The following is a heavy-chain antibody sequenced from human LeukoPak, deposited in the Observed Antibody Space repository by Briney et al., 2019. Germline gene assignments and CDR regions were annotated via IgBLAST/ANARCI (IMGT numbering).Heavy chain of an antibody. CDR2: ITSSGSPI. V-gene: IGHV3-48*03. Sequence: PGGSLRLSCAASGFTFSSYEMNWVRQAPGKGLEWVSYITSSGSPIYYADSVKGRFTISRDNAKNSLYLQMNSLREEDTAVYYCARDYYGMDVWGQGTTVTVSS. CDR3: ARDYYGMDV. J-gene: IGHJ6*02. CDR1: GFTFSSYE.